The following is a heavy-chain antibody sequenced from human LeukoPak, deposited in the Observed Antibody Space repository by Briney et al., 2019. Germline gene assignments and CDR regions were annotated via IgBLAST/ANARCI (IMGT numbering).Heavy chain of an antibody. J-gene: IGHJ3*02. V-gene: IGHV3-7*01. CDR2: IKQDGTEK. CDR1: GFTFRSYW. Sequence: GGSPRLSCAASGFTFRSYWLNWVRQAPGKGLEWVANIKQDGTEKYYVDSVKGRFTISRDNADNSLFLQMDSLRAEDTAIYYCTRSTSRAFDIWGQGTVVTISS. CDR3: TRSTSRAFDI.